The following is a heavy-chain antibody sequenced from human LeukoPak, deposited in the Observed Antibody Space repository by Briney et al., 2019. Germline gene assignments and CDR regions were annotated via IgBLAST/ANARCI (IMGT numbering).Heavy chain of an antibody. CDR3: AASTYGSGSYVAFDS. V-gene: IGHV5-51*01. Sequence: GESLKISCKGSGYSFTNYWIGWVRQMPGKGLEWMGIMYPGDSDTRYSSSFQGQITISADKSISTTYLQWSSLKASDTAIYYCAASTYGSGSYVAFDSWGQGTLVSVSS. D-gene: IGHD3-10*01. J-gene: IGHJ4*02. CDR1: GYSFTNYW. CDR2: MYPGDSDT.